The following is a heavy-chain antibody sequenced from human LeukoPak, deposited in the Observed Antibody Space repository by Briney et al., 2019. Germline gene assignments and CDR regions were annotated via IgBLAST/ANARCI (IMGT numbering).Heavy chain of an antibody. Sequence: GGSLRLSCAASGFTFSSYGMHWVRQAPGKGLEWLAFIRYDGSNKYYAGSVKGRFTISRDNSKNTLYLQMNSLRAEDTAVYYCAKAPYDILTGYLGYWGQGTLVTVSS. J-gene: IGHJ4*02. CDR1: GFTFSSYG. CDR2: IRYDGSNK. D-gene: IGHD3-9*01. CDR3: AKAPYDILTGYLGY. V-gene: IGHV3-30*02.